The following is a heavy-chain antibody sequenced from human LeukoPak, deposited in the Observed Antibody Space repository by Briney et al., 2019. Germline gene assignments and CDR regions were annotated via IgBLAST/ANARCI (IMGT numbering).Heavy chain of an antibody. V-gene: IGHV3-30*04. Sequence: GGSLRLSCAASAFTFSSYSMHWVRQAPGKGLEWVVVISYDGSNKYYADSVKGRFTISRDNAKNTLYLQMNSLRAEDTAVYYCAREEGWLQLGNLFDYWGQGTLVTVSS. D-gene: IGHD5-24*01. CDR3: AREEGWLQLGNLFDY. CDR2: ISYDGSNK. CDR1: AFTFSSYS. J-gene: IGHJ4*02.